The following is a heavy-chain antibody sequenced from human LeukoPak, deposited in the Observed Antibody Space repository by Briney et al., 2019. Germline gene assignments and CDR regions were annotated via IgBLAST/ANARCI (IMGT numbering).Heavy chain of an antibody. J-gene: IGHJ3*02. CDR3: ARVSGYYYDSSGYVTLDAFDI. CDR1: GFTFSSYD. D-gene: IGHD3-22*01. Sequence: GGSLRLSCAASGFTFSSYDMHWVRQATGKGLEWVSVIGTAGDTYYPGSVKGRFTISRENAKNSLYLQMNSLRAGDTAVYYCARVSGYYYDSSGYVTLDAFDIWGQGTMVTVSS. V-gene: IGHV3-13*01. CDR2: IGTAGDT.